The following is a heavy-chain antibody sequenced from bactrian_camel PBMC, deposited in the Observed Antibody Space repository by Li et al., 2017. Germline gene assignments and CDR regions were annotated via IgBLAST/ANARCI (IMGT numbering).Heavy chain of an antibody. Sequence: VQLVESGGGLVQPGGSLRLSCAAYDFTFGLYFMSWVRQAPGKGLEWVSSIHSRSAKTYYADSVKGRFTISRENTKKVVYLQMNSLQSTDTALYYCATEVDHGGSWRYWGQGTQVTVS. CDR1: DFTFGLYF. J-gene: IGHJ4*01. CDR3: ATEVDHGGSWRY. V-gene: IGHV3-2*01. CDR2: IHSRSAKT. D-gene: IGHD6*01.